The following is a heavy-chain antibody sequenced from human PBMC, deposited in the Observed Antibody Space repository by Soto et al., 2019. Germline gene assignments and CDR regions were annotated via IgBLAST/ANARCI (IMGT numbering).Heavy chain of an antibody. J-gene: IGHJ2*01. D-gene: IGHD4-17*01. Sequence: QVQLQESGPGLVKPSETLSLTCTVSGGSISGGVYYWSWIRQPPGKGLAWIGYIYASGSTYYNPSLKRPVTISVDTSNNQFSLRLTSVTAADSAVYYCAREVIPLTTDWYFDLWGRGTLVTVSP. CDR3: AREVIPLTTDWYFDL. CDR2: IYASGST. CDR1: GGSISGGVYY. V-gene: IGHV4-30-4*01.